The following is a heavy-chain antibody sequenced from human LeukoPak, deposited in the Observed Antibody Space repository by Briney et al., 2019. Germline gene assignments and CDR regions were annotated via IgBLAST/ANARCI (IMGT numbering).Heavy chain of an antibody. J-gene: IGHJ4*02. V-gene: IGHV3-53*01. CDR2: IYSGGNT. D-gene: IGHD6-19*01. CDR3: AKRIAVSATHKANDY. CDR1: FTVSSNH. Sequence: PGGPLRLSCGFTVSSNHMSWVRQAPGKGLEWVSIIYSGGNTYYADSVKGRFTISRDNSKNTLYLQMNSLRAEDTAMYFCAKRIAVSATHKANDYWGQGTLVTVSS.